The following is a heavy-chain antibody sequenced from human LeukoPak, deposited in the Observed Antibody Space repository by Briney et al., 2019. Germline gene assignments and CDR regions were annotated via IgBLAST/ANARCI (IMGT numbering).Heavy chain of an antibody. D-gene: IGHD3-22*01. CDR1: GYTFTSYD. CDR3: ANGLYDSSGSPNYYYYMDV. Sequence: ASVKVSCKASGYTFTSYDINWVRQATGQGLEWMGWMNANSGNTGYAQKFQGRVTMTRDTSISTAYMEVSSLRSEDTAVYYCANGLYDSSGSPNYYYYMDVWGKGTTVTVSS. CDR2: MNANSGNT. J-gene: IGHJ6*03. V-gene: IGHV1-8*01.